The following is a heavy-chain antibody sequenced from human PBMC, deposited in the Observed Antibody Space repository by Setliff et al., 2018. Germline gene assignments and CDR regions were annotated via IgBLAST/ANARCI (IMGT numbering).Heavy chain of an antibody. Sequence: GASVKVSCKASEYTFNSHYIHWVRQAPGQGLEWMGIINPGGHTTSYAQKFQGRITMARDTSTSTVYMGLSSLISEDTAVYYCARDLLRSSSWRPDVFDVWGQGTMVTVSS. J-gene: IGHJ3*01. CDR3: ARDLLRSSSWRPDVFDV. CDR1: EYTFNSHY. D-gene: IGHD6-13*01. V-gene: IGHV1-46*02. CDR2: INPGGHTT.